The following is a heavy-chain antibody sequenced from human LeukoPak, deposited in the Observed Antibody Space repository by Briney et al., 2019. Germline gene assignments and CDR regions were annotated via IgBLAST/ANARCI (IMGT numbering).Heavy chain of an antibody. Sequence: GGSLRLSCAASGFTFSIYSMNWVRQAPGKGLEWVSSISSSSSYIYYADSVKGRFTISRDNAKNSLYLQMNSLRAEDTAVYYCARARSFWLADYWGQGTLVTVSS. D-gene: IGHD6-19*01. V-gene: IGHV3-21*01. CDR1: GFTFSIYS. CDR3: ARARSFWLADY. CDR2: ISSSSSYI. J-gene: IGHJ4*02.